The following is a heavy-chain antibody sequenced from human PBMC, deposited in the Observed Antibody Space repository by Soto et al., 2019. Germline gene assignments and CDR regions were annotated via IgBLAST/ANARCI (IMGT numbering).Heavy chain of an antibody. CDR2: IYPGDSDT. Sequence: GESLKISCKGSGYSFPTYWIAWVRQMPGKGLEWMGIIYPGDSDTIYRPSFQGQVTISADKSINTAYLQWGSLKASDSAMYYCARHSPPSRNDYAMDVWGQGTTVTVS. V-gene: IGHV5-51*01. CDR1: GYSFPTYW. CDR3: ARHSPPSRNDYAMDV. J-gene: IGHJ6*02.